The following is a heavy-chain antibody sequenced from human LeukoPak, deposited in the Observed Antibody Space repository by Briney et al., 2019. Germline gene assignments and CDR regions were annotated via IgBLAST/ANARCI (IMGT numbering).Heavy chain of an antibody. V-gene: IGHV3-74*01. CDR2: IKSDGITI. CDR1: GFTFSNYV. D-gene: IGHD1-20*01. CDR3: LRDLNWSLDQ. Sequence: GGSLRLSCAASGFTFSNYVMHWVRQAPGKGLVWVSRIKSDGITITYADSVKGRFTISRDNAKNTLYLQMNSLRAEDTAVYYCLRDLNWSLDQWGQGTLVTVSS. J-gene: IGHJ4*02.